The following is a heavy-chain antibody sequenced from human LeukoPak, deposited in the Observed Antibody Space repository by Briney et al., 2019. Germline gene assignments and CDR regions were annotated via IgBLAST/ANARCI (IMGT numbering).Heavy chain of an antibody. CDR3: ARGLYGMDV. CDR2: INSGGTT. V-gene: IGHV3-74*01. CDR1: GFTLSSYW. Sequence: GGSLRLSCAASGFTLSSYWMHWVRQAPGKGLVWGSRINSGGTTGYADSVKGRFTIPRDNAKDTLYLQMNSLGADDTAVYYCARGLYGMDVWDQGTTVTVS. J-gene: IGHJ6*02.